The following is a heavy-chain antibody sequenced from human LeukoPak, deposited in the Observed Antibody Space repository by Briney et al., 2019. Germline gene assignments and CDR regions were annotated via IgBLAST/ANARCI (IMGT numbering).Heavy chain of an antibody. CDR2: INTNTGNP. CDR1: GYTFTSYA. Sequence: ASVKVSCKASGYTFTSYAMNWVQQAPGQGLEWMGWINTNTGNPTYAQGFTGRFVFSLDTSVSTAYLQISSLKAEDTAVYYCARDQGSYYDSSGYELDPWGQGTLVTVSS. J-gene: IGHJ5*02. CDR3: ARDQGSYYDSSGYELDP. D-gene: IGHD3-22*01. V-gene: IGHV7-4-1*02.